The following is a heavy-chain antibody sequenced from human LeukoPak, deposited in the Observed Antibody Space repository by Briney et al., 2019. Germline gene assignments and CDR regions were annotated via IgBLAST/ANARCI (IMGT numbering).Heavy chain of an antibody. D-gene: IGHD3-3*01. V-gene: IGHV3-21*01. CDR2: ISSSSSYI. J-gene: IGHJ4*02. Sequence: GGSLRLSCAASGFTLSTYSMNWVRQAPGKGLEWVSSISSSSSYIYYADSVKGRFTISRDNAKNSLYLQMNSLRAEDTAVYYCARDPEWFGTFPDYWGQGTLVTVSS. CDR1: GFTLSTYS. CDR3: ARDPEWFGTFPDY.